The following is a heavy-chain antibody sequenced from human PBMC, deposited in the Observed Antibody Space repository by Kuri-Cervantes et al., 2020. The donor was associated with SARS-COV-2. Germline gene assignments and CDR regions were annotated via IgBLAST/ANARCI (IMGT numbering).Heavy chain of an antibody. CDR1: GGSISSYY. D-gene: IGHD3/OR15-3a*01. V-gene: IGHV4-38-2*02. Sequence: SETLSLTCTVSGGSISSYYWGWIRQPPGKGLEWIGSIYHSGSTYYNPSLKSRVTISVDTSKNQFSLKLSSVTAADTAVYYCALRTLPWYYYYMDVWGKGTTVTVSS. CDR2: IYHSGST. CDR3: ALRTLPWYYYYMDV. J-gene: IGHJ6*03.